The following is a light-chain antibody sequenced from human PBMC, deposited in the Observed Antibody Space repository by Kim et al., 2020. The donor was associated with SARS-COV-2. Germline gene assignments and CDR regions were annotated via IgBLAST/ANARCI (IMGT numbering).Light chain of an antibody. CDR3: QAWDRSTEV. CDR1: KLGDKY. V-gene: IGLV3-1*01. J-gene: IGLJ2*01. CDR2: QDS. Sequence: SYELTQPPSVSVSPGQTASITCSGDKLGDKYACWYQQKPGQSPVLVIYQDSKRPSGIPERFSGSNSGNTATLTISGTKAMDEADYYCQAWDRSTEVFGGG.